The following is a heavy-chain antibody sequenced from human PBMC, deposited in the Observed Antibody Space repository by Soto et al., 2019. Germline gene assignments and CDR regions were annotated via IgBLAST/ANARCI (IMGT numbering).Heavy chain of an antibody. CDR1: GFSLTTSGVC. CDR3: AHRVLRTVFGLVTTTAIYFDF. Sequence: QITLNESGPTQVKPRQTLTLTCTFSGFSLTTSGVCVVWIRQSPGKSPEWLALIYWDDDKRYSPSLKSRLTITKDTSKNQVVLTMADLDPADTATYYCAHRVLRTVFGLVTTTAIYFDFWGQGTPVAVSS. D-gene: IGHD3-3*01. CDR2: IYWDDDK. J-gene: IGHJ4*02. V-gene: IGHV2-5*02.